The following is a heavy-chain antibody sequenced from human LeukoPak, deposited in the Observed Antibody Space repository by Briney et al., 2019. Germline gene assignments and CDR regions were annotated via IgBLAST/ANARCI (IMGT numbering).Heavy chain of an antibody. CDR3: ATAIPSIFGVVPYWGAFDI. J-gene: IGHJ3*02. Sequence: GASVKVSCKVSGYTLTELSMHWVRQAPGKGLEWMGGFDPEDGETINAQKFQGRVTMTEDTSTDTAYMELSSLRSEDTAVYYCATAIPSIFGVVPYWGAFDIWGQGTMVTVSS. D-gene: IGHD3-3*01. CDR1: GYTLTELS. V-gene: IGHV1-24*01. CDR2: FDPEDGET.